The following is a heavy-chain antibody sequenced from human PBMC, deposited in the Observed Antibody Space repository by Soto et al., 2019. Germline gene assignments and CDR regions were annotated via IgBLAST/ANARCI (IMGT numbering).Heavy chain of an antibody. CDR3: AKDGGDGWLPLRAFDY. J-gene: IGHJ4*01. Sequence: PGRSLRLSCAASGFTFSNFGIHWVRQAPGKGLEWVAIISYDGNNKYYADSVKGRFTISRDNSKNTLYLQLNSLRAEDTAAYYCAKDGGDGWLPLRAFDYWGHGTLVTVSS. V-gene: IGHV3-30*18. CDR1: GFTFSNFG. CDR2: ISYDGNNK. D-gene: IGHD5-12*01.